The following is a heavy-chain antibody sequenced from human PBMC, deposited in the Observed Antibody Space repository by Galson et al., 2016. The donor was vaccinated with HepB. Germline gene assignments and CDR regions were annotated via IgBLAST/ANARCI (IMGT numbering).Heavy chain of an antibody. D-gene: IGHD6-13*01. Sequence: LSLTCTVSGVSIATGRYYWVWIRQPAGKGLGFLGSIYNSVSTSYNPSLKSRLTMSVDTSKNQFSLRLTSVTAADTAVYYCARNYSSPWSRHLDSWGQGILVTVSS. V-gene: IGHV4-39*01. CDR2: IYNSVST. J-gene: IGHJ4*02. CDR3: ARNYSSPWSRHLDS. CDR1: GVSIATGRYY.